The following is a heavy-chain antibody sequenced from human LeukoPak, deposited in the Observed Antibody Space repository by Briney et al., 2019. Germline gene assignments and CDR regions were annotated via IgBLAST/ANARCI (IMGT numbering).Heavy chain of an antibody. Sequence: SETLSLTCTVSGGSISSSISYWGWIRQPPGKGLEWIGSIYYSKNTYYNPSLKSRVTISADTSKNQFSLTLGSVSATDTAVYYCVSPRGFSYGYFDYWGQGTLVTVSS. CDR3: VSPRGFSYGYFDY. V-gene: IGHV4-39*01. CDR1: GGSISSSISY. CDR2: IYYSKNT. J-gene: IGHJ4*02. D-gene: IGHD5-18*01.